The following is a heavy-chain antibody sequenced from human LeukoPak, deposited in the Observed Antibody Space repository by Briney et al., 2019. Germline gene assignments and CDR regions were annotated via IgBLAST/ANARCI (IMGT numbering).Heavy chain of an antibody. J-gene: IGHJ4*02. CDR3: ASSMYNWNYYFDY. CDR1: GFTFGTYS. V-gene: IGHV3-48*02. Sequence: GGSLRLSCAASGFTFGTYSLNWVRQAPGKGLEWVSYINGRSSTIFYADSVKGRFTISRDNAKNSPFLQMNSLRDEDTAVYYCASSMYNWNYYFDYWGQGTLVTVSS. CDR2: INGRSSTI. D-gene: IGHD1-7*01.